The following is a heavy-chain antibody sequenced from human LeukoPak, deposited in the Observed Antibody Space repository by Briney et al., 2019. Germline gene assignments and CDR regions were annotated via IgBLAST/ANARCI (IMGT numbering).Heavy chain of an antibody. CDR2: IEGDGSER. V-gene: IGHV3-7*03. Sequence: PGGSLRLSCAVSGITFSGYWMNWVRQAPGEGLEWVGSIEGDGSERYYVDSVKGRFTISRDNGKNSLYLQMNSLRAEDTALYYCAKDQGLYDSSGYLDYWGQGTLVTVSS. J-gene: IGHJ4*02. CDR3: AKDQGLYDSSGYLDY. CDR1: GITFSGYW. D-gene: IGHD3-22*01.